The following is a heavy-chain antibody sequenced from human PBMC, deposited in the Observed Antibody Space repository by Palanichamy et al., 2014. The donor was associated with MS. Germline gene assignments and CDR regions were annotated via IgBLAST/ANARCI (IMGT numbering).Heavy chain of an antibody. J-gene: IGHJ6*02. V-gene: IGHV1-2*02. CDR3: ARDSSSSGLGYYYYGMDV. CDR2: INPNSGGT. Sequence: QVQLVQSGAEVKKPGASVKVSCKASGYTFTGYYMHWVRQAPGQGLEWMGWINPNSGGTNYAQKFQGRVTMTRDTSISTAYMELSRLRSDDTAVYYCARDSSSSGLGYYYYGMDVWGQGTTVTVSS. CDR1: GYTFTGYY. D-gene: IGHD6-6*01.